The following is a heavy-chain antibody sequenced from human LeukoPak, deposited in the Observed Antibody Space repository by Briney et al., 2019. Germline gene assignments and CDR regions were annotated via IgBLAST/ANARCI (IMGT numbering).Heavy chain of an antibody. CDR2: IKQDGSEK. Sequence: PGGSLRLSCAASGFTFSSYWMTWVRQAPGKGLEWVANIKQDGSEKYYVDSVKGRFTNSRDNAKNSLFLQMNSLRAEDTAVYYCARSGAPIDYWGQGTLVTVSS. V-gene: IGHV3-7*01. J-gene: IGHJ4*02. CDR3: ARSGAPIDY. CDR1: GFTFSSYW.